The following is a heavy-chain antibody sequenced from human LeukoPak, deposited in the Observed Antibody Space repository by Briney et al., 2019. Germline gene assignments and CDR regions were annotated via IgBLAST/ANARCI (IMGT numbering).Heavy chain of an antibody. D-gene: IGHD3-22*01. V-gene: IGHV4-39*07. Sequence: SETLSLTCTVSGASITRSNYSSSYYWGWIRQPPGKGLEWIGSMFYRGNTFYSPSLKSRVTISLDTSKNQFSLNLSSVTAADTAVYYCTRGSIAYYYMDVWGKGTTVTISS. CDR3: TRGSIAYYYMDV. J-gene: IGHJ6*03. CDR2: MFYRGNT. CDR1: GASITRSNYSSSYY.